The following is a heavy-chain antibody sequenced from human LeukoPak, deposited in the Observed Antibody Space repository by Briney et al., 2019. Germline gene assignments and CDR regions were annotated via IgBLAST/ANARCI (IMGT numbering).Heavy chain of an antibody. J-gene: IGHJ4*02. Sequence: PGGSLRLSCAASGFTFSSYSMNWVRQAPGKGLEWVSSISGSGMSTYYADSVKGRFTISRDTSRNTLDLQINSLRAEDTAIYYCAKGGTTVANVYDYWGQGTLVTVSS. CDR1: GFTFSSYS. D-gene: IGHD4-23*01. CDR2: ISGSGMST. CDR3: AKGGTTVANVYDY. V-gene: IGHV3-23*01.